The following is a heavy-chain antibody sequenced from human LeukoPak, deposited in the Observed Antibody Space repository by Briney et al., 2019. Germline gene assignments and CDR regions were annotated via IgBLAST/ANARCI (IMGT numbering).Heavy chain of an antibody. Sequence: PSETLSLTCAVYGGSFSGYYWSWIRQPPGKGLEWIGEINHSGSTNYNPSLKSRVTISVDTSKNQFSLKLGSVTAADTAVYYCARGRSNVARGYSGYDPIDYWGQGTLVTVSS. CDR2: INHSGST. D-gene: IGHD5-12*01. CDR1: GGSFSGYY. CDR3: ARGRSNVARGYSGYDPIDY. J-gene: IGHJ4*02. V-gene: IGHV4-34*01.